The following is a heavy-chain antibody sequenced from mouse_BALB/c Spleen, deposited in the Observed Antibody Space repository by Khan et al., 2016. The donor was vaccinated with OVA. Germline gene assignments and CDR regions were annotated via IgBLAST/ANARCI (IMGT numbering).Heavy chain of an antibody. CDR3: ARPPYFSCVLDN. V-gene: IGHV9-3-1*01. CDR1: GHTFTKFG. D-gene: IGHD2-10*01. J-gene: IGHJ4*01. CDR2: INTYTGEP. Sequence: QIQLVQSGPEVKKPGETVKLSCKASGHTFTKFGMNWVKQAPGKGLKWMGWINTYTGEPTYADDFNGRFAFSLETSASTAYLQINNLKNEDTATYFCARPPYFSCVLDNWGQGTSVTVSS.